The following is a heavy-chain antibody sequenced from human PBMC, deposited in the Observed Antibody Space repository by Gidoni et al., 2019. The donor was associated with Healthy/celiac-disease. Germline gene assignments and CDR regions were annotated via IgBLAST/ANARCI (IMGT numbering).Heavy chain of an antibody. V-gene: IGHV3-48*03. CDR3: ARGPYYY. Sequence: EVQLVESGGGLVQPGGSVRLSCAASGVTFRSCEMNWVRRAPGKGLGWFSYISSSGSTIYYAVSVKGRFTISTDNAKNSLYLQMNSLRAEDTAVYYCARGPYYYWGQGTLVTVSS. J-gene: IGHJ4*02. CDR2: ISSSGSTI. CDR1: GVTFRSCE. D-gene: IGHD1-26*01.